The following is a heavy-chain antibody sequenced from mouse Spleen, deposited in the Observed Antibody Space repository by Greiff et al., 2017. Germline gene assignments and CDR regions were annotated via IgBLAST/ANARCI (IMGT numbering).Heavy chain of an antibody. CDR1: GYSITSGYY. V-gene: IGHV3-6*01. D-gene: IGHD2-10*02. J-gene: IGHJ4*01. CDR2: ISYDGSN. Sequence: EVKLMESGPGLVKPSQSLSLTCSVTGYSITSGYYWNWIRQFPGNKLEWMGYISYDGSNNYNPSLKNRISITRDTSKNQFFLKLNSVTTEDTATYYCAREVYGNYVGAMDYWGQGTSVTVSS. CDR3: AREVYGNYVGAMDY.